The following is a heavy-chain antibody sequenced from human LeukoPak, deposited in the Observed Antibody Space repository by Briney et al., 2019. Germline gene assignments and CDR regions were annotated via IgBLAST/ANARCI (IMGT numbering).Heavy chain of an antibody. V-gene: IGHV3-7*01. Sequence: GGSLRLSCAASGFTFSNYWINWVRQAPGKAPEWVGNINQDGSQKKFVGSVKGRFTISRDNGKNSVFLQMNSLRAEDTAVHFCARAGSSTKLDYWGQGALVTVSS. D-gene: IGHD2-2*01. J-gene: IGHJ4*02. CDR3: ARAGSSTKLDY. CDR1: GFTFSNYW. CDR2: INQDGSQK.